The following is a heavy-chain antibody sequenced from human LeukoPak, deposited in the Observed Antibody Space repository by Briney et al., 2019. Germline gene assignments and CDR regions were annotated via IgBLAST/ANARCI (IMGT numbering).Heavy chain of an antibody. Sequence: ASVKVSCKASGYTFTGYYMHWVRQAPGQGLEWMGWINPNSGGTNYAQKFQGRVTMTRDTSISTAYMELSRLRSDDTAVYYCAREGDRIVGATTGAFDIWGQGTMVTISS. CDR3: AREGDRIVGATTGAFDI. CDR1: GYTFTGYY. D-gene: IGHD1-26*01. V-gene: IGHV1-2*02. CDR2: INPNSGGT. J-gene: IGHJ3*02.